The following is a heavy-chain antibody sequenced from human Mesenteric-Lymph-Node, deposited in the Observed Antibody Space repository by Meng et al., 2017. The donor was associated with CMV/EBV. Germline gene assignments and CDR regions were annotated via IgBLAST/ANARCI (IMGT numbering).Heavy chain of an antibody. J-gene: IGHJ4*02. CDR2: ISYDGSNK. Sequence: ASGVTFSSYAMHWVRQATGKGLEWVAVISYDGSNKYYADSVKGRFTISRDNSKNTLYLQMNSLRAEDTAVYYCARGRRQLVRGVDYWGQGTLVTVSS. CDR3: ARGRRQLVRGVDY. D-gene: IGHD6-6*01. CDR1: GVTFSSYA. V-gene: IGHV3-30*04.